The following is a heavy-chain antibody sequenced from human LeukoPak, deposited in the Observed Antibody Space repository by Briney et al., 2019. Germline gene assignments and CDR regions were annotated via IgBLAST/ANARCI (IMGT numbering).Heavy chain of an antibody. CDR3: ATSSGWYERNTWGGWFDP. Sequence: SETLSLTCSVSGGSIRSYYWNWIRQPPGKGLEGIGYIYYSGSTNYNPSLKSRVSISVDTSKNQFSLKLRSVTAADTAVYYCATSSGWYERNTWGGWFDPWGQGTLVTVSS. V-gene: IGHV4-59*01. CDR2: IYYSGST. J-gene: IGHJ5*02. D-gene: IGHD6-19*01. CDR1: GGSIRSYY.